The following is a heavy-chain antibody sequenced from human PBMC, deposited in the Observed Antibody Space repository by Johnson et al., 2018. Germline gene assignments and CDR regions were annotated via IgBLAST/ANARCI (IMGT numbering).Heavy chain of an antibody. CDR3: ARELELRY. D-gene: IGHD1-7*01. CDR2: INDSGST. V-gene: IGHV4-34*01. CDR1: GGSFSGYY. Sequence: QVQLQQWGAGLLKPSETLSLTCAVFGGSFSGYYWSWIRQSPGKGLEWIGEINDSGSTNYNPSLKSRVTISGDTSKSQFSLKLSSVTAADTAVYYCARELELRYWGQGTLVTVSS. J-gene: IGHJ4*02.